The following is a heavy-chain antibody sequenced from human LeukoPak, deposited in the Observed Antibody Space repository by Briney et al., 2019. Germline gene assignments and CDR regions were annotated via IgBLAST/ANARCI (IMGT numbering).Heavy chain of an antibody. CDR2: ISSSSSYI. D-gene: IGHD2-2*01. CDR3: ARVASCTGCSMTSCGLYYFDY. J-gene: IGHJ4*02. V-gene: IGHV3-21*01. Sequence: GGSLRLSCAASGFTFSSYSMNWVRQAPGKGLEWVSSISSSSSYIYYADSVKGRFTISRDNGKNSLYLQRNSLGAEDTAVYYGARVASCTGCSMTSCGLYYFDYWGQGTLVTVSS. CDR1: GFTFSSYS.